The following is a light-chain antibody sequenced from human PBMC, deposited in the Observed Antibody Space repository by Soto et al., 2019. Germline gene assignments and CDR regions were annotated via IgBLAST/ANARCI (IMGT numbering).Light chain of an antibody. Sequence: QSVLTQPPSVSAAPGQTVTISCSGSSSNIGNNYVSWYQQLPGTAPKLLIYDNNKRPSGIPDRFSGSKTATSATLGITGLQNGEEADYYCGTWDSSLSAGVFGAGTKVTVL. J-gene: IGLJ1*01. V-gene: IGLV1-51*01. CDR1: SSNIGNNY. CDR2: DNN. CDR3: GTWDSSLSAGV.